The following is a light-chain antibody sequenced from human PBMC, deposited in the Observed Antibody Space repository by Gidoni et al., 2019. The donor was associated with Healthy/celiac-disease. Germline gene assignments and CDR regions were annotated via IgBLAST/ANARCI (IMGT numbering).Light chain of an antibody. Sequence: QSALTQPRSVSGSPAQSVTISCTGTSSDVGGYNYVSWYQQHPGKAPKLMIYDVSKRPSGVPDRFSGSKSGNTASLTISGLQAEDEADYYCCSYAGSYSRFGGGTKLTVL. CDR1: SSDVGGYNY. V-gene: IGLV2-11*01. J-gene: IGLJ3*02. CDR3: CSYAGSYSR. CDR2: DVS.